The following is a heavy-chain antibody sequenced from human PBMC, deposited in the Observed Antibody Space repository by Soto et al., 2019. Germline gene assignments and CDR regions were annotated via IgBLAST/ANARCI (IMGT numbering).Heavy chain of an antibody. V-gene: IGHV3-23*01. CDR3: ASDTRYDPPDY. Sequence: GGSLRLSCAASGFTFSSYAMSWVRQAPGKGLAWVSGISVSGGSTYYADSVKGRFTISRDNSKNTLYLQMNSLRAEDTAVYYCASDTRYDPPDYWGQGTLVTVSS. J-gene: IGHJ4*02. CDR1: GFTFSSYA. CDR2: ISVSGGST. D-gene: IGHD3-16*01.